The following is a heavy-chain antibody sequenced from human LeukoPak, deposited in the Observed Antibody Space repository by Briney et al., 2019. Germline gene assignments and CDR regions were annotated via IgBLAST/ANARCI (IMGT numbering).Heavy chain of an antibody. CDR1: GFTFSSYA. J-gene: IGHJ4*02. CDR2: IRGCGGST. V-gene: IGHV3-23*01. D-gene: IGHD4-23*01. CDR3: ANGGFSDAFDY. Sequence: PGGSLRLSCAASGFTFSSYAMSWVRQAPGAGQERVSAIRGCGGSTYYADSVKGRFTISRDNSKNTLYLQMNSLRAEDTAVYYCANGGFSDAFDYWGQGTLVTVSS.